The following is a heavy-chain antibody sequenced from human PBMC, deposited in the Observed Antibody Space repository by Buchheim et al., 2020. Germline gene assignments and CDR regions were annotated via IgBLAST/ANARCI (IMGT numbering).Heavy chain of an antibody. J-gene: IGHJ5*02. CDR2: ISGSGGST. V-gene: IGHV3-23*01. CDR3: AKGLYGSGSSPNWFDP. Sequence: EMQLLESGGGLVQPGGSLRLSCAVSGFTFSSYAMSWVRQAPGKGLEWVSAISGSGGSTYYADSVKGRFTISRDNSTNTLYLQMNSLRAEDTAVYYCAKGLYGSGSSPNWFDPWGQGTL. D-gene: IGHD3-10*01. CDR1: GFTFSSYA.